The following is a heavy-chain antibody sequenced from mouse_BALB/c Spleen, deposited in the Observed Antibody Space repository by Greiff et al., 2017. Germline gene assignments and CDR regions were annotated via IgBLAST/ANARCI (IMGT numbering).Heavy chain of an antibody. D-gene: IGHD1-1*01. J-gene: IGHJ4*01. CDR2: IDTSDSYT. CDR1: GYTFTDYW. CDR3: ARGYGSSYDYYAMDY. V-gene: IGHV1-69*01. Sequence: VQLQQPGAELVMPGASVKMSCKASGYTFTDYWMHWVKQRPGQGLEWIGAIDTSDSYTSYNQKFKGKATLTVDESSSTAYMQLSSLTSEDSAVYYCARGYGSSYDYYAMDYWGQGTSVTVSS.